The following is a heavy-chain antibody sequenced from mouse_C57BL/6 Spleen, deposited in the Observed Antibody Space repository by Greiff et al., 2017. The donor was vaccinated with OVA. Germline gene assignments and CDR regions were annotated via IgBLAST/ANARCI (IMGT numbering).Heavy chain of an antibody. CDR2: INPNNGGT. CDR3: ARGGRDAMDY. J-gene: IGHJ4*01. D-gene: IGHD3-3*01. CDR1: GYTFTDSN. V-gene: IGHV1-18*01. Sequence: EVQLQQSGPELVKPGASVKIPCKASGYTFTDSNMDWVKQSPGKSLEWIGDINPNNGGTNYNPKFQGKATLTADTSSSTAYMELRSLTYEDTAVYYGARGGRDAMDYWGQGTSVTVSS.